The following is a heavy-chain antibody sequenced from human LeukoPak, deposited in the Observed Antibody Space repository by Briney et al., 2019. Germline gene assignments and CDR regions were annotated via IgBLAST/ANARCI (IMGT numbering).Heavy chain of an antibody. CDR1: GYTFTTYG. CDR2: ISSYNGNT. CDR3: ARDCSGGYCSNSLGN. D-gene: IGHD2-15*01. V-gene: IGHV1-18*01. J-gene: IGHJ4*02. Sequence: GASVKVSCKASGYTFTTYGISWVRQAPGQGLEWMGWISSYNGNTNYAQKFQGRVTMATDAPTNTASMELRSLRSDDTAVYYCARDCSGGYCSNSLGNWGQGTLVTVSS.